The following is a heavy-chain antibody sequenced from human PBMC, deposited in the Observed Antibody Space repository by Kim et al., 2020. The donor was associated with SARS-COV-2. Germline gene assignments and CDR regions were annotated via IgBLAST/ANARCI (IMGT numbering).Heavy chain of an antibody. D-gene: IGHD6-13*01. J-gene: IGHJ6*02. CDR2: ISWNGGSI. V-gene: IGHV3-9*01. CDR1: GFTFDDYA. Sequence: GGSLRLSCAASGFTFDDYAMHWVRQAPGKGLEWVSGISWNGGSIGYADSVKGRFTISRDNAKNSLYLQMNSLRAEDTALYYCAKDRGTGPYSSSGRGYYYYGMDDWGQGTTVTVSS. CDR3: AKDRGTGPYSSSGRGYYYYGMDD.